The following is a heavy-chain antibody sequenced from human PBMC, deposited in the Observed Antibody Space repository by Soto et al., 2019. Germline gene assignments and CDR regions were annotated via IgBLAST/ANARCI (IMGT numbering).Heavy chain of an antibody. CDR2: FYYSVNT. V-gene: IGHV4-39*01. J-gene: IGHJ5*02. D-gene: IGHD3-3*01. Sequence: SETLSLTCTVSGGSISSSNYFWGWIRQPPGRGLEWVGSFYYSVNTYYNPSLKSRVTISVDTSKNQISLKLSSVSAADSAVYYCARQGRVTTFGVVPWWFDPWGQGTLVTVSS. CDR3: ARQGRVTTFGVVPWWFDP. CDR1: GGSISSSNYF.